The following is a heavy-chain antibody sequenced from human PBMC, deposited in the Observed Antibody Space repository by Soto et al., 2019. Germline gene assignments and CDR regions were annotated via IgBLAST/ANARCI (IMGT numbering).Heavy chain of an antibody. V-gene: IGHV4-59*01. Sequence: TSETLSLTCTVSGGSISSYYWSWIRQPPGKGLEWIGYIYYSGSTNYNPSLKSRVTISVDTSKNQFSLKLSSVTAADTAVYYCARDHFKNWFDPWGQGTLVTVSS. CDR3: ARDHFKNWFDP. J-gene: IGHJ5*02. CDR2: IYYSGST. D-gene: IGHD3-3*02. CDR1: GGSISSYY.